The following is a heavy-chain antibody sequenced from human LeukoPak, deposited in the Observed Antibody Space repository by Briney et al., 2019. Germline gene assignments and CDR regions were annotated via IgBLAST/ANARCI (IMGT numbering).Heavy chain of an antibody. CDR1: GGSISSSSYY. CDR3: ASGEVSSGWYDGVKHPKRAFDI. V-gene: IGHV4-39*01. Sequence: SETLSLTCTVSGGSISSSSYYWGWIRQPPGKGLEWIGSIYYSGSTYYNPSLKSRVTISVDTSKNRFSLKLSSVTAADTAVYYCASGEVSSGWYDGVKHPKRAFDIWGQGTMVTVSS. CDR2: IYYSGST. J-gene: IGHJ3*02. D-gene: IGHD6-19*01.